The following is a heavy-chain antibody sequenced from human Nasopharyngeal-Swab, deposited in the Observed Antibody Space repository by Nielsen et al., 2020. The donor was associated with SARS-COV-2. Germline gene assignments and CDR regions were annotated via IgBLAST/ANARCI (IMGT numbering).Heavy chain of an antibody. CDR3: ARGNSSSWYMYYFDY. CDR1: GGSISSSSYY. CDR2: IYYRGST. D-gene: IGHD6-13*01. J-gene: IGHJ4*02. Sequence: SETLSLTCTVSGGSISSSSYYWGWIRQPPGKGLEWIGSIYYRGSTYYNPSLKSRVTISVDTSNNQFSLKLSSVTAADTAVYYCARGNSSSWYMYYFDYWGQGTLVTVSS. V-gene: IGHV4-39*01.